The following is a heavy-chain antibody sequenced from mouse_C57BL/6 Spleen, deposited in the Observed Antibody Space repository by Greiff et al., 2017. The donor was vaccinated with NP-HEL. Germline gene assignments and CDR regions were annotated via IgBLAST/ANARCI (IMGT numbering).Heavy chain of an antibody. J-gene: IGHJ2*01. CDR2: IYPGDGDT. V-gene: IGHV1-82*01. D-gene: IGHD1-1*01. Sequence: QVQLQQSGPELVKPGASVKISCKASGYAFSSSWMNWVKQRPGKGLEWIGRIYPGDGDTNYNGKVKGKATLTADKSSSTAYMQLSSLTSEDSAVYFCAREEAATVVVPLDYWGQGTTLTVSS. CDR1: GYAFSSSW. CDR3: AREEAATVVVPLDY.